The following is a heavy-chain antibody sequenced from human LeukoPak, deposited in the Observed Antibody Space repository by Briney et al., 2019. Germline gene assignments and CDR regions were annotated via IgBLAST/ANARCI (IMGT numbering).Heavy chain of an antibody. CDR1: GGTFSSYA. CDR3: ARDLYDILTGYYMIGLNY. Sequence: GASVKVSCKASGGTFSSYAISWVRQAPGQGLEWMGWINPNSGGTNCAQKFQGRVTMTRDTSISTAYMELSRLRSDDTAVYYCARDLYDILTGYYMIGLNYWGQGTLVTVSS. J-gene: IGHJ4*02. V-gene: IGHV1-2*02. D-gene: IGHD3-9*01. CDR2: INPNSGGT.